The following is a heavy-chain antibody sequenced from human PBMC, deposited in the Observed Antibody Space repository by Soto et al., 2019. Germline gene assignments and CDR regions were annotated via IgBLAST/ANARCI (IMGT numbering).Heavy chain of an antibody. CDR1: GFTLSGYA. V-gene: IGHV3-64*01. D-gene: IGHD6-6*01. CDR3: ARRARPDFYCMDV. CDR2: ISSNGVGT. Sequence: EVQLAESGGGLAQPGGSLRLSCAASGFTLSGYAMDWVRQAPGKGLEYVSGISSNGVGTYYANSVQGRFTISRDNSKNTVYLQMGSLRPDDMAVYYCARRARPDFYCMDVWGKGTTVTVSS. J-gene: IGHJ6*03.